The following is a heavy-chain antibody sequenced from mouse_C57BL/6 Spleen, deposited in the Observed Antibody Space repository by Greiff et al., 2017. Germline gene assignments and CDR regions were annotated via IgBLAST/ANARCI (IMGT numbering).Heavy chain of an antibody. V-gene: IGHV1-80*01. CDR1: GYAFSSYW. CDR3: AREITTVVPYAMDY. J-gene: IGHJ4*01. Sequence: VHLVESGAELVKPGASVKISCKASGYAFSSYWMNWVKQRPGKGLAWIGQIYPGDGDTNYNGKFKGKATLTADKSSSTAYMQLSSLTSEDSAVYFCAREITTVVPYAMDYWGQGTSVTVSS. D-gene: IGHD1-1*01. CDR2: IYPGDGDT.